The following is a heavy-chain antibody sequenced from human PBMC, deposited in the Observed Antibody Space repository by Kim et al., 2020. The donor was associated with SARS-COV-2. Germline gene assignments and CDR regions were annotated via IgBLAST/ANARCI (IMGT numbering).Heavy chain of an antibody. CDR2: ST. V-gene: IGHV3-74*01. Sequence: STNYADSVKGRFTIPRDNAKNTLYLQMDSLRAEDTAVYYCARSVTGTVYYWGQGTLVTVSS. J-gene: IGHJ4*02. CDR3: ARSVTGTVYY. D-gene: IGHD6-19*01.